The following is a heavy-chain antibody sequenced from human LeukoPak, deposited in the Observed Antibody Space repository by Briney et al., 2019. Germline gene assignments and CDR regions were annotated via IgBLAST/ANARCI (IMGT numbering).Heavy chain of an antibody. Sequence: GGSLRLSCAASGFTFSSYGMHWVRQAPGKGLEWVAVIWYDGSNKYYADSVKGRFTISRDNSKNTLYLQMNSLRAEDTAVYYCAREIPYDYCFDYWGQGTLVTVSS. V-gene: IGHV3-33*01. J-gene: IGHJ4*02. D-gene: IGHD2-21*02. CDR3: AREIPYDYCFDY. CDR2: IWYDGSNK. CDR1: GFTFSSYG.